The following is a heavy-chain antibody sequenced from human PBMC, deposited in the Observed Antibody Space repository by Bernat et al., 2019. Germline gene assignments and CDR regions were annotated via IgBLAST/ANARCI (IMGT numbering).Heavy chain of an antibody. D-gene: IGHD6-19*01. CDR1: GFTFSSYG. CDR3: AKDAEQWLGLWSPVS. V-gene: IGHV3-30*18. CDR2: ISYDGSNK. Sequence: QVQLVESGGGVVQPVRSLRLSCAASGFTFSSYGMHWVRQAPGKGLEWVAVISYDGSNKYYADSVKGRFTISRDNSKNTLYLQMNSLRAEDTAVYYCAKDAEQWLGLWSPVSWGQGTLVTVSS. J-gene: IGHJ5*02.